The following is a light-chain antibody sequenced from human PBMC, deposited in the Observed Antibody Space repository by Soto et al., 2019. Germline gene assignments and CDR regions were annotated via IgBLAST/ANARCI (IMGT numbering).Light chain of an antibody. Sequence: EIVLTQSPGTLSLSPGERATLSCRASQTVGSNLLAWYQQKPGQAPRLLIYGASSRATLIPDRFSGSGSGTDFTLTISRLEPEDSAVYYCQQYGSSPLTFGGGTKVEIK. CDR3: QQYGSSPLT. V-gene: IGKV3-20*01. CDR1: QTVGSNL. CDR2: GAS. J-gene: IGKJ4*01.